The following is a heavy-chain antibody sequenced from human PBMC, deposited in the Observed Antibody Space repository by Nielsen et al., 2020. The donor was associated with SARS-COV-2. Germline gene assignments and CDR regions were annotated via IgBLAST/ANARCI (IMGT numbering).Heavy chain of an antibody. CDR2: INPSGGST. D-gene: IGHD3-10*01. CDR3: ARDTAYYYGSGSYSFDY. CDR1: GYTFTSYY. V-gene: IGHV1-46*01. J-gene: IGHJ4*01. Sequence: ASVKVSCKASGYTFTSYYMHWVRQAPGQGLEWMGIINPSGGSTSYAQKFQGRVTMTRDTSTSTVYMELSSLRSEDTAVYYCARDTAYYYGSGSYSFDYWGQGTLLTVSS.